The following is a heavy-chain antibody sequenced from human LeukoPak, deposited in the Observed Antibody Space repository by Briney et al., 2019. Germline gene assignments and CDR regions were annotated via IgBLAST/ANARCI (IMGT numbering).Heavy chain of an antibody. CDR1: GGSISSSSYY. J-gene: IGHJ4*02. V-gene: IGHV4-39*01. CDR3: ARGGGYGDPWYVY. D-gene: IGHD4-17*01. Sequence: SETLSLTCTVSGGSISSSSYYWGWIRQPPGTGLEWIGSIYYSGSTYYNPSLKSRVTISVDTSKNQFSLKLSSVTAADTAVYYCARGGGYGDPWYVYWGQGTLVTVSS. CDR2: IYYSGST.